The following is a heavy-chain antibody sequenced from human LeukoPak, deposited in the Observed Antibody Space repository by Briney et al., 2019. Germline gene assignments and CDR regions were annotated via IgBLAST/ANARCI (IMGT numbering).Heavy chain of an antibody. D-gene: IGHD1-26*01. CDR1: GFTFSSYW. CDR3: ARGGELLRPADY. V-gene: IGHV3-7*01. J-gene: IGHJ4*02. Sequence: GGSLRLSCAASGFTFSSYWMSWVRQAPGKGLEWVANMNQDGSEKYYVDSVKGRFTISRDNAKNSLYLQMNNLRAEDSSVYYCARGGELLRPADYWGQGTLVTVSS. CDR2: MNQDGSEK.